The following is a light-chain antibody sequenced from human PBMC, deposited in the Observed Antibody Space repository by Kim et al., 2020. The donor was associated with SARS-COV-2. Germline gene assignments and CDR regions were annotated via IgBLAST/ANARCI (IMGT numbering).Light chain of an antibody. CDR2: AAS. CDR1: RPVSTS. V-gene: IGKV1-39*01. Sequence: GDRVAITWRSSRPVSTSLNWYQQKPGKAPKLLIYAASHLQSGVPSRFSGSGSGTGFTLTITSLQPDDLATYFCQQTYNTPHTFGPGTKVDIK. CDR3: QQTYNTPHT. J-gene: IGKJ2*01.